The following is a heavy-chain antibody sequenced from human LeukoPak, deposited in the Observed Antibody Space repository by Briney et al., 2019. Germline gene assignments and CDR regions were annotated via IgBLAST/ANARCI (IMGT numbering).Heavy chain of an antibody. J-gene: IGHJ4*02. D-gene: IGHD5-12*01. CDR3: ARDPSVDHHFDY. Sequence: GGSLRLSCAASGFTFSSYALHWVRQAPGKGLEWVAVISYDGSNKYYADSVKGRFTISRDNSKNTLYLQMNSLRAEDTAVYYCARDPSVDHHFDYWGQGTLVTVSS. CDR1: GFTFSSYA. CDR2: ISYDGSNK. V-gene: IGHV3-30-3*01.